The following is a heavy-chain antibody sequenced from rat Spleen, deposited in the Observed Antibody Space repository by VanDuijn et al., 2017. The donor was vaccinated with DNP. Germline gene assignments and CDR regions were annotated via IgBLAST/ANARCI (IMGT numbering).Heavy chain of an antibody. Sequence: EVQLVESGGGLVQPGRSLKLSCAASGFSFSDYDMAWVRQAPTKGLEWVACMSPTTRSSYYRDSVKGRFTISRDNAKSSLYLQMDSLRSEDTATYYCLKHLDAWGQGTSVSVSS. CDR2: MSPTTRSS. CDR3: LKHLDA. CDR1: GFSFSDYD. V-gene: IGHV5-20*01. J-gene: IGHJ4*01.